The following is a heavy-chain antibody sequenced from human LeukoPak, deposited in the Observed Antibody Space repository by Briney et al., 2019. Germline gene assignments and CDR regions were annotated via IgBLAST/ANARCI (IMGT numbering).Heavy chain of an antibody. CDR3: AKTYYYDSSGRSLDY. CDR2: ISGSGGST. J-gene: IGHJ4*02. Sequence: GGSLRLFCAASAFLFSSYAMSWVRQAPGKGLEWVSAISGSGGSTYYADSVKGRFTISRDNSKNTLYLQMNSLRAEDTAVYYCAKTYYYDSSGRSLDYWGQGTLVTVSS. V-gene: IGHV3-23*01. D-gene: IGHD3-22*01. CDR1: AFLFSSYA.